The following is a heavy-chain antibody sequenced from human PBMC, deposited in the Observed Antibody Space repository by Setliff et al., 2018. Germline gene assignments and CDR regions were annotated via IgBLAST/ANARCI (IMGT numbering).Heavy chain of an antibody. CDR2: LHTSGST. CDR3: ARDNTIVGATDY. D-gene: IGHD1-26*01. J-gene: IGHJ4*02. CDR1: GGSISSYY. V-gene: IGHV4-4*07. Sequence: SETLSLTCTVSGGSISSYYWSWIRQPAGKGLEWVGRLHTSGSTNYNPSLKSRVTISVDTSKNQFSLKVTSVTAADTAVYFCARDNTIVGATDYWGQGTLVTVSS.